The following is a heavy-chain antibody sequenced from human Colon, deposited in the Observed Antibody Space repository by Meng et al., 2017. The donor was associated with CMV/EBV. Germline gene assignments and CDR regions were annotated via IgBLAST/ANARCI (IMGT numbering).Heavy chain of an antibody. J-gene: IGHJ4*02. V-gene: IGHV3-53*01. CDR2: IYRGGPT. Sequence: GESLKISCAASGFTFSSDVMHWVRQAPGKGLEWISIIYRGGPTYYAESVKGRFTNSRDNSQNTLYLQMNSLRAEDTAVYYCARSGPPYSDILGYFDYWGQGTLVTVSS. CDR3: ARSGPPYSDILGYFDY. D-gene: IGHD3-9*01. CDR1: GFTFSSDV.